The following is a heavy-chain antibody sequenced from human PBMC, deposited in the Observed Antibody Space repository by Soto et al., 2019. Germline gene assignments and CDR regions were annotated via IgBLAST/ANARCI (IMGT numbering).Heavy chain of an antibody. J-gene: IGHJ4*02. CDR1: GFTFSGSA. D-gene: IGHD3-3*01. Sequence: EVQLVESGGGLVQPGGSLKLSCAASGFTFSGSAMHWVRQASGKGLEWVGRIRSKANTYATAYAVSVKGRFTISRDDSRNTAYLQMNCLKTEDTAVYYCARGVYDFWSGHPKRLDYWGQGTVVTVSS. CDR3: ARGVYDFWSGHPKRLDY. V-gene: IGHV3-73*02. CDR2: IRSKANTYAT.